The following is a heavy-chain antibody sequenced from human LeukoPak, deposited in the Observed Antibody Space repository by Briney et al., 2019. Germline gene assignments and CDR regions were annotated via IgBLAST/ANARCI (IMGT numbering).Heavy chain of an antibody. V-gene: IGHV1-69*05. D-gene: IGHD6-13*01. Sequence: VASVKVSCKASGGTFSSYAISWVRQAPGQGLEWMGGIIPIFGTANYAQKFQGRVTITTDESTSTAYMELSSLRSEDTAVYYCARDSRSSWYRGYYYYYYMDAWGKGTTDTVSS. J-gene: IGHJ6*03. CDR3: ARDSRSSWYRGYYYYYYMDA. CDR1: GGTFSSYA. CDR2: IIPIFGTA.